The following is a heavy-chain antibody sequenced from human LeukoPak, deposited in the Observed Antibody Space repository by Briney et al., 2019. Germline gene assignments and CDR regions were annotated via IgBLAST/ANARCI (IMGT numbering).Heavy chain of an antibody. Sequence: GGSLRLSCAASGSTFSSYWMSWVRQAPGKGLEWVANIKQDGSEKYYVDSVKGRFTISRDNAKNSLYLQMNSLRAEDTAVYYCAKTTVRPHKYYFDYWGQGTLVTVSS. V-gene: IGHV3-7*01. J-gene: IGHJ4*02. D-gene: IGHD4-17*01. CDR2: IKQDGSEK. CDR1: GSTFSSYW. CDR3: AKTTVRPHKYYFDY.